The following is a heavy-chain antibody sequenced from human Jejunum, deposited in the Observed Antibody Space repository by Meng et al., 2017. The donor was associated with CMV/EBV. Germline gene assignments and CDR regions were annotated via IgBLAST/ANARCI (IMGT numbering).Heavy chain of an antibody. J-gene: IGHJ5*02. Sequence: ASGYTFTEYYVQRVKQAPGKGLEWVGLVDPENDKARYAEEFQGRVSITADMSTETAYMELSGLTSEDTAVYYCATDLHGNSNEGDPWGQGTLVTVSS. CDR2: VDPENDKA. D-gene: IGHD5-12*01. CDR1: GYTFTEYY. CDR3: ATDLHGNSNEGDP. V-gene: IGHV1-69-2*01.